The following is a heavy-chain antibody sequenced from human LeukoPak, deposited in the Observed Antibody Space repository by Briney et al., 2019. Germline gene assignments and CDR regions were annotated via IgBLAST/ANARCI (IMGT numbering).Heavy chain of an antibody. Sequence: GGSLRLSCAASGFTFSSYAMSWVRQAPGKGLEWVSAISGSGGSTYYADSVKGRLTISRDNSKNTLYLQMNSLRAEDTAVYYCANTVGSGEYFDYWGQGTLDTVSS. CDR1: GFTFSSYA. CDR3: ANTVGSGEYFDY. D-gene: IGHD3-10*01. J-gene: IGHJ4*02. V-gene: IGHV3-23*01. CDR2: ISGSGGST.